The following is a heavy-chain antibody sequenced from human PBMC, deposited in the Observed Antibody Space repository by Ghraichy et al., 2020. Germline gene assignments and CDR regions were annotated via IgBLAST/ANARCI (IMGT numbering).Heavy chain of an antibody. V-gene: IGHV4-31*03. J-gene: IGHJ3*02. Sequence: SETLSLTCTVSGGSISSGGYYWSWIRQHPGKGLEWIGYIYYSGSTYYNPSLKSRVTISVDTSKNQFSLKLSSVTAADTAVYYCARESATIFGVVIMRARHAFDIWGQGTMGTVSS. CDR1: GGSISSGGYY. CDR2: IYYSGST. D-gene: IGHD3-3*01. CDR3: ARESATIFGVVIMRARHAFDI.